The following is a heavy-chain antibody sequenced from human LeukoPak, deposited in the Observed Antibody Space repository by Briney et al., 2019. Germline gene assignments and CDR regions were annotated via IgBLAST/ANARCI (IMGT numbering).Heavy chain of an antibody. CDR1: GSTFIIYS. V-gene: IGHV3-21*01. Sequence: GLLRLSCPASGSTFIIYSMNWVRQAPGKGLEWVSCISSSSSYIYYPAPVKGRFTISRDNAKNSVYLQMNSLRAEDTAVYYCARLPASERQQPYYYYYYMDVWGKGTTVTVSS. CDR3: ARLPASERQQPYYYYYYMDV. CDR2: ISSSSSYI. J-gene: IGHJ6*03. D-gene: IGHD6-13*01.